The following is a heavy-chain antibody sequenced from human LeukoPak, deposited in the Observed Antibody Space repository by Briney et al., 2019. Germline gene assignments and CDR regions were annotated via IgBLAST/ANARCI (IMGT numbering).Heavy chain of an antibody. J-gene: IGHJ4*02. V-gene: IGHV4-59*12. Sequence: GSLRLSCAASGFTFSSYSMNWVRQPPGKGLEWVASIYYTGNTFYNPSLKSRGTLSLDTSKNQFSLKLTSVTAADTAVYYCASPSLMSGEPSYFDFWGQGTLVSVSA. CDR3: ASPSLMSGEPSYFDF. CDR2: IYYTGNT. CDR1: GFTFSSYS. D-gene: IGHD4-17*01.